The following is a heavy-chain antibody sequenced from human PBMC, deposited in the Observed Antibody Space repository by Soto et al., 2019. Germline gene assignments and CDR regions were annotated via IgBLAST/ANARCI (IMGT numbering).Heavy chain of an antibody. Sequence: ASVKVSCKVSGYTLTELSMHCVRQAPGKGLEWMGGFDPEDGETIYAQKFQGRVTMTEDTSTDTAYMELSSLRSEDTAVYYCATGYDSSGYGLRVDAFDIWGQGTMVTVSS. CDR3: ATGYDSSGYGLRVDAFDI. J-gene: IGHJ3*02. D-gene: IGHD3-22*01. CDR2: FDPEDGET. V-gene: IGHV1-24*01. CDR1: GYTLTELS.